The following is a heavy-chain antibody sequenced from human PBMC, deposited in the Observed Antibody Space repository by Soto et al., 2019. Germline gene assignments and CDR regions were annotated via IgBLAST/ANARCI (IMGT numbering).Heavy chain of an antibody. Sequence: QVQLQESGPGLVEPSGTLSLTCAVSGGSTRSRDWWSWVRQSPGKGLEWIGEIFPGGNTNYNPSLRSRVTITTDKSKNQLSLKLSSVTAADTAVYYCALISSAGRGNYWGQGTLVTVSS. CDR1: GGSTRSRDW. CDR2: IFPGGNT. CDR3: ALISSAGRGNY. J-gene: IGHJ4*02. D-gene: IGHD3-22*01. V-gene: IGHV4-4*02.